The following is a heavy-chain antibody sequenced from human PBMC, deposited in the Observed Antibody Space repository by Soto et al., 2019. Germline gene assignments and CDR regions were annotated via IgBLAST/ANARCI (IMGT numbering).Heavy chain of an antibody. J-gene: IGHJ6*02. Sequence: PGGSLRLSCAASGFTFSIYSMSWVRQAPGKGLEWVSGISGTGGSKHYADSVRGRFAISRDNFKDTLFLYMNSLRAEDTAVYYCAKPGGYGDYYYGMDVWGQGTTVTVSS. CDR1: GFTFSIYS. CDR2: ISGTGGSK. D-gene: IGHD3-10*01. V-gene: IGHV3-23*01. CDR3: AKPGGYGDYYYGMDV.